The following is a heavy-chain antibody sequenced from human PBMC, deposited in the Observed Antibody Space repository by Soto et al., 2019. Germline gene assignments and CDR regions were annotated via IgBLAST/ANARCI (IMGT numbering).Heavy chain of an antibody. V-gene: IGHV4-61*03. Sequence: SETLSLTCTVSGGSISSGGYYWSWIRQHPGKGLEWIGYIHYSGNTYYSPSLKSRVTISVDTSKNHFSLKLISVTAADTAVYFCAREGNLGRWIQPLDSWGQGTLVTVSS. CDR1: GGSISSGGYY. J-gene: IGHJ4*02. CDR3: AREGNLGRWIQPLDS. CDR2: IHYSGNT. D-gene: IGHD2-2*03.